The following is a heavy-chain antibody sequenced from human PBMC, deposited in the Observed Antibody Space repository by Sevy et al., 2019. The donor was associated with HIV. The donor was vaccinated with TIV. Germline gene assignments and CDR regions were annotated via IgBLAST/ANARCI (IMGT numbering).Heavy chain of an antibody. CDR1: GGSISSYY. CDR2: IYYGGST. J-gene: IGHJ4*02. D-gene: IGHD3-22*01. Sequence: SETLSLTCTVSGGSISSYYWSWIRQPPGKGLEWIGYIYYGGSTNYNPSLKSRVTISVDTSKNQFSLKLSSVTAADTAMYYCARDYYDSSGYSYYFDYWGQGTLVTVSS. CDR3: ARDYYDSSGYSYYFDY. V-gene: IGHV4-59*01.